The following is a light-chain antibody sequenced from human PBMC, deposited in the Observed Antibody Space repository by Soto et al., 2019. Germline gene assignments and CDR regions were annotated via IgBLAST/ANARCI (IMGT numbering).Light chain of an antibody. J-gene: IGKJ4*01. CDR3: QQYYSTPLT. V-gene: IGKV4-1*01. CDR2: WAS. CDR1: QSVLYSSNNKNY. Sequence: DIVMTQSPDSLAVSLGERATINCKSSQSVLYSSNNKNYLAWFQQKPGQPPKLLIYWASNLESGVPDGFSGSGSATDFSLSISSLQAEDAADYYCQQYYSTPLTFGGGTKLEIK.